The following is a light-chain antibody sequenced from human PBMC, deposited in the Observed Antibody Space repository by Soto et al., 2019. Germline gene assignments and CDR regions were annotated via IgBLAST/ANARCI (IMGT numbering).Light chain of an antibody. J-gene: IGKJ4*02. Sequence: IELTQSPGTLSLSPGKRATLSCRASQSVNGRYLTWYQQKHGQAPRLLIYGASSSATGITDRFSGSGSATDFPVTSSRREPEDFAGYYCQQYGDSSLTFGGGTRVEI. CDR1: QSVNGRY. CDR2: GAS. CDR3: QQYGDSSLT. V-gene: IGKV3-20*01.